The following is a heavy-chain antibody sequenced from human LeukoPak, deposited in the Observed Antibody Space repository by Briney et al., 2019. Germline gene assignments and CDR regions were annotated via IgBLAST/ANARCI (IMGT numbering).Heavy chain of an antibody. J-gene: IGHJ3*01. V-gene: IGHV1-69*13. Sequence: VASVKVSCQASGGTFSSNIIAWVRQAQGEGLEWMGGIIPAFGAARHSQTFQGRVTISADESTKTAYMELRSLTSDDTAVYYCARAAAGGPLNALHSWGPGTVVTVSS. D-gene: IGHD6-13*01. CDR3: ARAAAGGPLNALHS. CDR1: GGTFSSNI. CDR2: IIPAFGAA.